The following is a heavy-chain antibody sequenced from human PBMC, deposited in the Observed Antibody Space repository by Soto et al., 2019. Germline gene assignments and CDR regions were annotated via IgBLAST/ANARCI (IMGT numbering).Heavy chain of an antibody. D-gene: IGHD1-26*01. CDR2: IYHSGST. CDR3: ARSQGVGASGDAFDI. Sequence: QVQLQESGPGLVKPSGTLSLTCAVSGGSISSSNWWSWVRQPPGKGLEWIGEIYHSGSTNYNPSLKSRVTISVDKSKNQCSLKLSAVTAADTAVYYCARSQGVGASGDAFDIWGQGTMVTVSS. J-gene: IGHJ3*02. CDR1: GGSISSSNW. V-gene: IGHV4-4*02.